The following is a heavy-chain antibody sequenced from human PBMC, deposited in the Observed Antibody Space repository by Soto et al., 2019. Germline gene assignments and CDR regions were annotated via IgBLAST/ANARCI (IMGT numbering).Heavy chain of an antibody. CDR3: AKALDGSGHYLIDY. J-gene: IGHJ4*02. CDR2: ISGSGGSA. V-gene: IGHV3-23*01. CDR1: GFTFSNFA. D-gene: IGHD3-22*01. Sequence: EVQLLESGGGLVQPGGSLRLSCAASGFTFSNFAMSWVRQAPGQGLEWVSSISGSGGSAYYADSVKGRSTISRDNSKSTLYLRVSSLRAADTAIYYCAKALDGSGHYLIDYWGQGTLVTVSS.